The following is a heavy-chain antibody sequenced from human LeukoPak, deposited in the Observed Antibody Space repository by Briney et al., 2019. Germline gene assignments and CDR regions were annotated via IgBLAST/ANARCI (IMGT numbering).Heavy chain of an antibody. V-gene: IGHV3-53*01. J-gene: IGHJ4*02. Sequence: GGSLRLSCAASGLSVSDNYMTWVRQAPGKGLDWVSIIYPNGRTYYADSVKGRFTISRDNSKNTLNLQVNSLRVEDTAVYYCARAWTGDYWGQGTLVTVSS. D-gene: IGHD3/OR15-3a*01. CDR1: GLSVSDNY. CDR3: ARAWTGDY. CDR2: IYPNGRT.